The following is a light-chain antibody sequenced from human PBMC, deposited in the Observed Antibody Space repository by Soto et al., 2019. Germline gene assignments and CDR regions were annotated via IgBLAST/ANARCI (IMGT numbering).Light chain of an antibody. Sequence: DIVLTQSPGILSLSPGESPSLSWGASQSITSSFLAWYQQKTGQXPRLLIYGASSRATGIPDRFSGSGSETDFTLTFDILEPEDVAVYDGQQYENSPITFGQGTRREIK. CDR3: QQYENSPIT. CDR2: GAS. J-gene: IGKJ5*01. V-gene: IGKV3-20*01. CDR1: QSITSSF.